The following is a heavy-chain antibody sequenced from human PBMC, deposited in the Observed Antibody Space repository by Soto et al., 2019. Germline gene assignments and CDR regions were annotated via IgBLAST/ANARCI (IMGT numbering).Heavy chain of an antibody. CDR2: IDPSDSYT. D-gene: IGHD3-22*01. Sequence: PGESLKISCKGSGYSLTSYWTSRVRQMPGKGLEWMGRIDPSDSYTNYSPSFQGHVTISADKSISTAYLQWSSLKASDTAMYYCASNPTDYDSSGYRDYWGQGTLVTVSS. V-gene: IGHV5-10-1*01. CDR3: ASNPTDYDSSGYRDY. CDR1: GYSLTSYW. J-gene: IGHJ4*02.